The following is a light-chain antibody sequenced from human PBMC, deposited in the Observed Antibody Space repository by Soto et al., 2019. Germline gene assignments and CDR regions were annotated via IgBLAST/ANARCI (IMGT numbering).Light chain of an antibody. CDR3: NAYADSNNCE. CDR2: EAS. J-gene: IGLJ3*02. Sequence: QSALTQTPSAAGSPGQSVTISCTGPSSDVGVYNYVSWYQQHPGKDPKLMIYEASQRPSGVPYRFSCSKSGNTASQNDYGLKAEEEADYYRNAYADSNNCEFGGGNKMTVL. V-gene: IGLV2-8*01. CDR1: SSDVGVYNY.